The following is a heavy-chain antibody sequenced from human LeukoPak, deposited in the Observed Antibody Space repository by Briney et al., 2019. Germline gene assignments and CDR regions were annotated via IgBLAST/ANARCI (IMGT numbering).Heavy chain of an antibody. J-gene: IGHJ4*02. Sequence: SQTLSLTCTVSGGSICSGGYYWSWIRQHPGQGLEWIGSIYYTGSTDYNPSLKSRVTISVDTSKNQFSLKLSSVTAADTAVYYCARDRAGERSGWYCFQFWGQGTLLTVSS. CDR2: IYYTGST. CDR3: ARDRAGERSGWYCFQF. CDR1: GGSICSGGYY. V-gene: IGHV4-31*03. D-gene: IGHD6-19*01.